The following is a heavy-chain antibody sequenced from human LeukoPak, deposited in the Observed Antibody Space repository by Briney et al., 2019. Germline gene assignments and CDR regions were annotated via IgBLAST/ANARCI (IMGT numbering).Heavy chain of an antibody. J-gene: IGHJ5*02. CDR2: INTNTGNP. CDR1: GYTFTSYA. Sequence: ASVKVSCKASGYTFTSYAMNWVRQAPGQGLEWMGWINTNTGNPTYAQGFTGRFVFSLDTSVSTAYPQISSLKAEDTAVYYCARVVTGYCSGGSCHNWFDPWGQGTLVTASS. V-gene: IGHV7-4-1*02. D-gene: IGHD2-15*01. CDR3: ARVVTGYCSGGSCHNWFDP.